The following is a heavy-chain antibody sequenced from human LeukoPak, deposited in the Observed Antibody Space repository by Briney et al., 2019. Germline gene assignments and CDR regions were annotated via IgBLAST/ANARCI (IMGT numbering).Heavy chain of an antibody. CDR3: ASPSAPYYYDSSGYLGMDV. D-gene: IGHD3-22*01. V-gene: IGHV4-39*01. J-gene: IGHJ6*02. CDR1: GGSISSSSYY. Sequence: SETLSLTCTDSGGSISSSSYYWGWIRQPPGKGLEWIGSIYYSGSTYYNPSLKSRVAISVDTSKNQFSLKLSSVTAADTAVYYCASPSAPYYYDSSGYLGMDVWGQGTTVTVSS. CDR2: IYYSGST.